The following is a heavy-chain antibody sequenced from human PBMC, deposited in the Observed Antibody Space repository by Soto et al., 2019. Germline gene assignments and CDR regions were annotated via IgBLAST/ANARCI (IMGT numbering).Heavy chain of an antibody. J-gene: IGHJ3*02. CDR3: AREGLDNSSWYVPRAFDI. CDR2: ISAYNGNT. CDR1: GYTFTSYG. Sequence: VPCKASGYTFTSYGISWVRQAPGQGLEWIGWISAYNGNTNYAQKLQGRVTMTTDTSTSTAYMELRSLRSDDTAVYYCAREGLDNSSWYVPRAFDIWAQGTMVTVSS. V-gene: IGHV1-18*01. D-gene: IGHD6-13*01.